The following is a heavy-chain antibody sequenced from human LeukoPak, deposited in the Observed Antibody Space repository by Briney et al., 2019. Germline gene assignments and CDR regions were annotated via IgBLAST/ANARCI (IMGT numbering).Heavy chain of an antibody. J-gene: IGHJ4*02. CDR3: ARDSRGSSWFFDY. V-gene: IGHV3-48*03. CDR2: ISSSGRTF. CDR1: GFTFSSYE. D-gene: IGHD6-13*01. Sequence: GGSLILSCAASGFTFSSYEMNWVRQAPGKGLEWVSYISSSGRTFYYADSVKGRFIISRDNGKNSLYLQMNSLRVEDTAVYYCARDSRGSSWFFDYWGQGALVTVSS.